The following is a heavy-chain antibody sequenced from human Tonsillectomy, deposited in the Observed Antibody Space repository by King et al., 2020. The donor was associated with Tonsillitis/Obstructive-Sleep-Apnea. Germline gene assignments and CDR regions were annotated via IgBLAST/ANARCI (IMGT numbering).Heavy chain of an antibody. CDR1: GFTFSSYG. CDR3: ARDFLPYDYIWGSQTDAFDI. V-gene: IGHV3-33*01. CDR2: IWYDGSNK. D-gene: IGHD3-16*01. Sequence: VQLVQSGGGVVQPGRSLRLSCAASGFTFSSYGMHWVRQAPGKGLEWVAVIWYDGSNKYYADSVKGRFTISRDNSKNTLYLQMNSLRAEDTAVYYCARDFLPYDYIWGSQTDAFDIWGQGTMVAVSS. J-gene: IGHJ3*02.